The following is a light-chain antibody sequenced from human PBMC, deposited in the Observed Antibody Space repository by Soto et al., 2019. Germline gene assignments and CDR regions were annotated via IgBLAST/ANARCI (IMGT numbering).Light chain of an antibody. Sequence: DIQMTQSPSTLSASVGDGVTITCRASQGISTWLAWYQQKPGKAPKLLIYDASTLESGVPSRFSRSGSGTEFTLTISSLQPDDFATYYCQQYSIYWNTFGQGTKLEIK. CDR2: DAS. V-gene: IGKV1-5*01. CDR1: QGISTW. CDR3: QQYSIYWNT. J-gene: IGKJ2*01.